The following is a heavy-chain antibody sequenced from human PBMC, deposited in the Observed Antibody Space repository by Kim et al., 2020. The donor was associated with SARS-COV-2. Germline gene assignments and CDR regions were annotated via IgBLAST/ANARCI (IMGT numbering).Heavy chain of an antibody. J-gene: IGHJ4*02. Sequence: GGSLRLSCAASGFTFNNAWMSWVRQAPGKGLEWVGRIKTKAVVGTTDYAAPVKGRFTISIDGSENTLYLQMSSLKSEDTAVYYCTTDPLYGDRFDYWGRGTLVTVSS. V-gene: IGHV3-15*01. CDR1: GFTFNNAW. D-gene: IGHD4-17*01. CDR2: IKTKAVVGTT. CDR3: TTDPLYGDRFDY.